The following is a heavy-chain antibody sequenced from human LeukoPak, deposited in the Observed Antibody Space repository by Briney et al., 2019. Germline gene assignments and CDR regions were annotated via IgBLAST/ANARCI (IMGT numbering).Heavy chain of an antibody. Sequence: SETLSLTCTVSGYSISSGYYWGWIRQPPGKGLEWIGSIYHSGSTYYNPSLKSRVTISVDTSKNQFSLRLSSVTAADTAVYYCARAVCGGDCYISYYYYMDVWGKGTTVTISS. V-gene: IGHV4-38-2*02. D-gene: IGHD2-21*02. CDR1: GYSISSGYY. CDR3: ARAVCGGDCYISYYYYMDV. CDR2: IYHSGST. J-gene: IGHJ6*03.